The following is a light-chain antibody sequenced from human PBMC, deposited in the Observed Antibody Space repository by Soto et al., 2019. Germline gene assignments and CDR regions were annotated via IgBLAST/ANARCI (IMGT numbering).Light chain of an antibody. CDR1: QSVSSNH. CDR2: GGS. V-gene: IGKV3-20*01. CDR3: QQYSSSRT. Sequence: DIVLTQSPGTLSLSPGERATLSCRASQSVSSNHLAWYQQKPGQAPRLLIYGGSRRATGIPVRFSGSGSETDFTLTITRLEPEAFAVYYCQQYSSSRTFGQGTKVEIK. J-gene: IGKJ1*01.